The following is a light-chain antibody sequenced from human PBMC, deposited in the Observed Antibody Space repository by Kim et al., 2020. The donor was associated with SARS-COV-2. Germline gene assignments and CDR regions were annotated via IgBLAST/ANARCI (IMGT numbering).Light chain of an antibody. CDR3: QSYDSSNHWV. Sequence: KTVTFSCTRNSGGIASNFVQWYQQRPGSAPTTVIYEDNQRPSGVPDRFSGSIDSSSNSASLTISGLKTEDEAVYYCQSYDSSNHWVFGGGTKLTVL. CDR1: SGGIASNF. V-gene: IGLV6-57*03. J-gene: IGLJ3*02. CDR2: EDN.